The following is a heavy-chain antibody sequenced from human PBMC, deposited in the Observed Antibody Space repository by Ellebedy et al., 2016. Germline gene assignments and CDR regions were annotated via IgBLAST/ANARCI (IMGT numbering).Heavy chain of an antibody. CDR3: ARLRITMVRGVPYGMDV. V-gene: IGHV4-59*12. J-gene: IGHJ6*02. CDR2: IYYSGST. Sequence: SETLSLXCTVSGGSISSYYWSWIRQPPGKGLEWIGYIYYSGSTNYNPSLKSRVTISVDTSKNQFSLKLSSVTAADTAVYYCARLRITMVRGVPYGMDVWGQGTTVTVSS. CDR1: GGSISSYY. D-gene: IGHD3-10*01.